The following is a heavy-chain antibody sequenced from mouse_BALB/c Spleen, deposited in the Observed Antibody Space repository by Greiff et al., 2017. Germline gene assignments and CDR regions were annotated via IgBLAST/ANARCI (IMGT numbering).Heavy chain of an antibody. CDR3: ARDITGFAY. CDR1: GFTFTDYY. D-gene: IGHD4-1*01. V-gene: IGHV7-3*02. CDR2: IRNKANGYTT. Sequence: EVKLVESGGGLVQPGGSLRLSCATSGFTFTDYYMSWVRQPPGKALEWLGFIRNKANGYTTEYSASVKGRFTISRDNSQSILYLQMNTLRAEDSATYYCARDITGFAYWGQGTLVTVSA. J-gene: IGHJ3*01.